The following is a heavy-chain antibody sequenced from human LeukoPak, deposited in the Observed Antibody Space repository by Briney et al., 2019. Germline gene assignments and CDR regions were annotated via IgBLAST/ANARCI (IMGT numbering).Heavy chain of an antibody. J-gene: IGHJ3*02. CDR3: AKSNGYGLIDI. CDR1: GLTFSNYG. CDR2: IFYSGST. D-gene: IGHD3-10*01. Sequence: GTLRLSCAASGLTFSNYGMSWVRQPPGKGLEWIGNIFYSGSTYYGPSLKSRLTISLDTSRNQFSLKLNSVTAADTAVYYCAKSNGYGLIDIWGQGTMVTVSS. V-gene: IGHV4-59*12.